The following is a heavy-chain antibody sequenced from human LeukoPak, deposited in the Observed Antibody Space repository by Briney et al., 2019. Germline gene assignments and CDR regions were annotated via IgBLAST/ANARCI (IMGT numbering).Heavy chain of an antibody. D-gene: IGHD2-8*01. CDR1: GYTFTGYY. CDR2: INPNSGGT. V-gene: IGHV1-2*02. CDR3: ATNGYYYYYMDV. Sequence: ASVKVSCKASGYTFTGYYMHWVRQAPGQGVEWMGWINPNSGGTNYAQKFQGRVTMTRDTSISTVYRELSRLRSDDTAVYYCATNGYYYYYMDVWGKGTTVTVSS. J-gene: IGHJ6*03.